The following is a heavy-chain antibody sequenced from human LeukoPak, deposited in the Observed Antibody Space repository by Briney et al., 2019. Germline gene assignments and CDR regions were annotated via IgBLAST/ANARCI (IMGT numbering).Heavy chain of an antibody. D-gene: IGHD6-19*01. CDR2: IYSGGGT. V-gene: IGHV3-66*02. Sequence: PGGSLRLSCAASGFTVSSNYMSWDRQAPGKGLEWVSVIYSGGGTYYADSVKGRFTISRDNSKNTLYLQMNSLRAEDTAVYYCARESSGGGGDYWGQGTLVTVSS. CDR3: ARESSGGGGDY. J-gene: IGHJ4*02. CDR1: GFTVSSNY.